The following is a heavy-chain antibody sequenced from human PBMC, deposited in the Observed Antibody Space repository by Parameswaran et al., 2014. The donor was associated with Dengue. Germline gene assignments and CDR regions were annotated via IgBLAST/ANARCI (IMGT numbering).Heavy chain of an antibody. CDR2: INHSGST. Sequence: RWIRQPPGKGLEWIGEINHSGSTNYNPSLKSRVTISVDTSKNQFSLKLSSVTAADTAVYYCARGRNSAWWGQGTLVTVSS. CDR3: ARGRNSAW. V-gene: IGHV4-34*01. D-gene: IGHD1-14*01. J-gene: IGHJ4*02.